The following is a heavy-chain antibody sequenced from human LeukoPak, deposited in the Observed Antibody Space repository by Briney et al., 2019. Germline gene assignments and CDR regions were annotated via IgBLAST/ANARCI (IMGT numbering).Heavy chain of an antibody. J-gene: IGHJ3*02. CDR1: GFTFSSYS. CDR3: ARELLVYDYGDYGDAFDI. D-gene: IGHD4-17*01. CDR2: ISSSSSTI. V-gene: IGHV3-48*01. Sequence: GGSLRLSYAASGFTFSSYSMNWVRQAPGKGLEWVSYISSSSSTIYYADSVKGRFTISRDNAKNSLYLQMSSLRAEDTAVYYCARELLVYDYGDYGDAFDIWGQGTMVTVSS.